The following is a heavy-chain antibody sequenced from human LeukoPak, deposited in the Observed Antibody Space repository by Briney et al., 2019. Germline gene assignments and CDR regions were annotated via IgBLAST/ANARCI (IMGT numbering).Heavy chain of an antibody. J-gene: IGHJ5*02. CDR1: GYTFTGYY. V-gene: IGHV1-2*06. D-gene: IGHD6-19*01. CDR3: ARHHSSGWNNWFDP. Sequence: ASVKVSCKASGYTFTGYYMHWVRQAPGQGLEWMGRINPNSGGTNYAQKFQGRVTMTRDTSISTAYMELSRLRSDDTAVYYCARHHSSGWNNWFDPWGQGTLVTVSS. CDR2: INPNSGGT.